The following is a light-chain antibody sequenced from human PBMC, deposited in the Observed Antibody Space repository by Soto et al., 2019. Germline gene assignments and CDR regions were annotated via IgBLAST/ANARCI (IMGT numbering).Light chain of an antibody. V-gene: IGKV1-9*01. CDR2: GAS. J-gene: IGKJ5*01. CDR3: QQANSFPIT. Sequence: DIQLTQSPSFLSASVGDRVTITCRASQGISSYVAWYQQKPGKAPNLLIYGASNLHSGVPSRFSGSGSGTNFTLTISSLQPEDFATYYCQQANSFPITFGQGTRLEIK. CDR1: QGISSY.